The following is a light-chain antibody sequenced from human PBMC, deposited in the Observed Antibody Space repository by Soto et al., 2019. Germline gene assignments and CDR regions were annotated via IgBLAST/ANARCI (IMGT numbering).Light chain of an antibody. J-gene: IGKJ4*01. CDR1: QSISGSY. Sequence: EVVMTQSPATLSVSPGERATLSCRASQSISGSYLAWYQQKPGQAPRVVIYGVSRRATGIPDRFSGSGSGTDFTLTISRLEPEDFAVYYCQQYDNSPLTFGGGTKVDIK. V-gene: IGKV3-20*01. CDR3: QQYDNSPLT. CDR2: GVS.